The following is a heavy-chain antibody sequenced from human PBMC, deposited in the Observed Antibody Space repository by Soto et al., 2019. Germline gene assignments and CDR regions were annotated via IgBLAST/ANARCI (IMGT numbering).Heavy chain of an antibody. V-gene: IGHV3-30*18. CDR1: GLTFSIYG. CDR2: ISYDGSNK. CDR3: AKDPLYYDFWSGYYRPLGYYYGMDV. J-gene: IGHJ6*02. Sequence: GGSLRRSCAASGLTFSIYGIRRVRQAPGKGLELVAVISYDGSNKYYADSVKGRFTISRDNSKNTLYLQMNSLRAEDTAVYYCAKDPLYYDFWSGYYRPLGYYYGMDVWRQGTTVTVSS. D-gene: IGHD3-3*01.